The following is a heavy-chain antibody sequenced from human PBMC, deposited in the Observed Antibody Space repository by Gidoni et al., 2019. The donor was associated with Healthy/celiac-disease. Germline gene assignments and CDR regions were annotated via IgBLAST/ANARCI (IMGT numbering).Heavy chain of an antibody. V-gene: IGHV3-13*04. CDR2: IGTAGDT. D-gene: IGHD1-1*01. Sequence: EVQLVESGGGLVQPGGSLRLSRSAPGFTFSSYDMHWVLQATGKGLEWVSAIGTAGDTYYPGYVKGRFTISRENAKNSLYLQMNSLRAGDTAVYYCARADNWNGHDAFDIWGQGTMVTVSS. J-gene: IGHJ3*02. CDR3: ARADNWNGHDAFDI. CDR1: GFTFSSYD.